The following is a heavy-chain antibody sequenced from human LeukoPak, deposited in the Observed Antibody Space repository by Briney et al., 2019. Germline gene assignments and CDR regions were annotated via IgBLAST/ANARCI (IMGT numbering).Heavy chain of an antibody. V-gene: IGHV3-23*01. CDR2: ISPTGDGA. D-gene: IGHD3-22*01. CDR3: AKAGDRNYFDY. Sequence: PGGSLRLSCAASGFTFSQYAMTCVRQAPGKGLEWVSGISPTGDGAYYADSVKGRFTISRDNSKNTLYVHMNSLRAEDTAVYYCAKAGDRNYFDYWGQGALVTVSS. CDR1: GFTFSQYA. J-gene: IGHJ4*02.